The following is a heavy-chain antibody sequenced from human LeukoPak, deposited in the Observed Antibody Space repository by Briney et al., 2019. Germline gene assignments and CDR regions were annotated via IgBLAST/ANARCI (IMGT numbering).Heavy chain of an antibody. V-gene: IGHV7-4-1*02. Sequence: ASVKVSCKASGYTFTGYYMHWVRQAPGQGLEWMGWINTNTGNPTYAQGFTGRFVFSLDTSVSTAYLQISSLKAEDTAVYYCARDNPRRDGYNYGGDAFDIWGQGAMVTVSS. D-gene: IGHD5-24*01. CDR3: ARDNPRRDGYNYGGDAFDI. CDR2: INTNTGNP. J-gene: IGHJ3*02. CDR1: GYTFTGYY.